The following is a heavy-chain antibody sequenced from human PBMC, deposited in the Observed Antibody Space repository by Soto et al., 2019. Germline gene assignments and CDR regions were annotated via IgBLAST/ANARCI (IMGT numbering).Heavy chain of an antibody. D-gene: IGHD1-26*01. CDR2: IKQDGSGK. CDR3: ARDGLLQSFDY. CDR1: GFSFSSYW. Sequence: EVQLVESGGGLVQPGGSLRLSCASSGFSFSSYWMSWVRQAPGKGLEWVANIKQDGSGKYYVDSVKGRFTVSRDNAKNSLFLLMNSLRADDTAVYYCARDGLLQSFDYWGQGALVTVSS. J-gene: IGHJ4*02. V-gene: IGHV3-7*01.